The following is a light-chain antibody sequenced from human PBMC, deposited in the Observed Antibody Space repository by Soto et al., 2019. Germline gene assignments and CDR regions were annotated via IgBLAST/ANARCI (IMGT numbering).Light chain of an antibody. J-gene: IGKJ3*01. CDR1: QSVSNNY. CDR2: GAS. CDR3: QHYGSSPPFT. Sequence: PGERAILSCRASQSVSNNYLAWYQQKPGQAPKILIYGASNRATGIPDRFSGSGSGTDFTLTISRLEPEDFAVYYCQHYGSSPPFTFGPGTKVDI. V-gene: IGKV3-20*01.